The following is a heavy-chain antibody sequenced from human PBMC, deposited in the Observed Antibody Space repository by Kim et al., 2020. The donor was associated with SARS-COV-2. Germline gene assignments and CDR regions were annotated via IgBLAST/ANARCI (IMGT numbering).Heavy chain of an antibody. Sequence: GGSLRLSCAASGFTFSSYGMHWVRQAPGKGLEWVAVIWYDGSNKYYADSVKGRFTISRDNSKNTLYLQMNSLRAEDTAVYYCARGWSYSSSWYWGLGAFDIWGQGTMVTVSS. CDR1: GFTFSSYG. V-gene: IGHV3-33*01. J-gene: IGHJ3*02. CDR3: ARGWSYSSSWYWGLGAFDI. D-gene: IGHD6-13*01. CDR2: IWYDGSNK.